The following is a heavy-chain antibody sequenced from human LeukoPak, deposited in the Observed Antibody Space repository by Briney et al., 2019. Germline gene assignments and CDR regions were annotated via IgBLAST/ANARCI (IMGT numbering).Heavy chain of an antibody. D-gene: IGHD7-27*01. CDR1: GYTFTSYG. CDR3: ARDFAWGSGGAPIDDNWLDP. J-gene: IGHJ5*02. V-gene: IGHV1-18*04. Sequence: ASVKVSCKASGYTFTSYGISWVRQAPGQGLEWMGWISAYNGNTNYAQKLQDRATMTTDTSTSTAYMELRSLRFDDTAVYYCARDFAWGSGGAPIDDNWLDPCGQGILVTVSS. CDR2: ISAYNGNT.